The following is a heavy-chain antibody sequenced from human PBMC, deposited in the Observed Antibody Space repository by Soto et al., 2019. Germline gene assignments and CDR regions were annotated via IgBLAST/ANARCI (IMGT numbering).Heavy chain of an antibody. V-gene: IGHV1-2*02. CDR3: ATDRVAFDM. J-gene: IGHJ3*02. CDR2: INPKSGGT. D-gene: IGHD3-22*01. Sequence: ASGKVCSKASCYRCTRYYIHSVRQAPGQGLEWMGWINPKSGGTKYAEKFQGRVSMTGDTSITTAYLELSSLTSDDTAVYYCATDRVAFDMWGQGRKVRVSS. CDR1: CYRCTRYY.